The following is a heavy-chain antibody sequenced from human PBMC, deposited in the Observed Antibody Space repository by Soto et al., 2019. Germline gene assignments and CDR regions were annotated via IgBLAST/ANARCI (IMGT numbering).Heavy chain of an antibody. V-gene: IGHV3-53*01. Sequence: GGSLRLSCAASGFTVSTNYMTWVRQAPGKGLEWVSIIYTGVSTYYADSVKGRFTISRDNSKNTLYLQMSSLRVEDTAVYYCARELDGMDVWGQGTTVTVSS. CDR2: IYTGVST. J-gene: IGHJ6*02. CDR3: ARELDGMDV. CDR1: GFTVSTNY.